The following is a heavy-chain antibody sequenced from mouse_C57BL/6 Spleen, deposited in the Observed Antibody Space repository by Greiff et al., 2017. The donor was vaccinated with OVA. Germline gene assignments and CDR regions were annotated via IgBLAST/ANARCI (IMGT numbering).Heavy chain of an antibody. V-gene: IGHV1-80*01. CDR3: ARLGLPSYFDY. J-gene: IGHJ2*01. Sequence: QVHVKQSGAELVKPGASVKISCKASGYAFSSYWMNWVKQRPGKGLEWIGQIYPGDGDTNYNGKFKGKATLTADKSSSTAYMQLSSLTSEDSAVYFCARLGLPSYFDYWGQGTTLTVSS. CDR2: IYPGDGDT. D-gene: IGHD2-4*01. CDR1: GYAFSSYW.